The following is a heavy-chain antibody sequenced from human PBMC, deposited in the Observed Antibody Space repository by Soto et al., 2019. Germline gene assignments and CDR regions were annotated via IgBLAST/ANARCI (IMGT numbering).Heavy chain of an antibody. V-gene: IGHV4-31*03. CDR2: IYYSGST. Sequence: SETLSLTCTVSGGSISNGGYYWSWIRQHPGKGLEWIGYIYYSGSTYYNPSLKSRVTVSVDTSKNQFSLKLNSVTAADTAVYYCATGVFLEWFFMDVWGQGTTVTV. D-gene: IGHD3-3*01. CDR1: GGSISNGGYY. J-gene: IGHJ6*02. CDR3: ATGVFLEWFFMDV.